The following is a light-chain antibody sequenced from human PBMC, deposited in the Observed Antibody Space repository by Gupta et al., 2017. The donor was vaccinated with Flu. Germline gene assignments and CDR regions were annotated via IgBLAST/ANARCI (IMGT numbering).Light chain of an antibody. CDR1: QSISSY. CDR2: AAS. Sequence: DIQMTQSPSSLSASVGDRVTITCRASQSISSYLNWYQQKPGKAPKLLIYAASSLQSGVPSRFSGSGSGTDFTLTISSLQPEDFATYYCQQSDSTPCTFGGGTKVEIK. J-gene: IGKJ4*01. V-gene: IGKV1-39*01. CDR3: QQSDSTPCT.